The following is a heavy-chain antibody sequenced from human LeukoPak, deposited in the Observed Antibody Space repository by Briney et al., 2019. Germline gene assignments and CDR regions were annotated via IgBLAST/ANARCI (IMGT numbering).Heavy chain of an antibody. CDR2: IDPSDSYT. D-gene: IGHD4-17*01. V-gene: IGHV5-10-1*01. J-gene: IGHJ6*02. CDR1: GYSFTSYW. Sequence: GESLKISCKGSGYSFTSYWISWVRQMPGKGLEWMGRIDPSDSYTNYSPSFQGHVTISADKSISTAYLQWSSLKASDTAMYYCARQKARDYGDYAHYYYYGMDVWGQGTTVTVSS. CDR3: ARQKARDYGDYAHYYYYGMDV.